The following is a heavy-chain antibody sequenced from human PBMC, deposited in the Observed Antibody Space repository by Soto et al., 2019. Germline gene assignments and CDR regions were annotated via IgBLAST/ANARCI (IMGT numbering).Heavy chain of an antibody. D-gene: IGHD3-10*01. CDR3: AIGHYGSGRNGTSYYYYMDV. J-gene: IGHJ6*03. CDR2: MNPNSGNT. Sequence: ASVKVSCKASGYTFTSYDINWVRQATGQGLEWMGWMNPNSGNTGYAQKFQGRVTMTRNTSISTAYMELSSLRSEDTAVYYCAIGHYGSGRNGTSYYYYMDVWGKGTTVTVSS. CDR1: GYTFTSYD. V-gene: IGHV1-8*01.